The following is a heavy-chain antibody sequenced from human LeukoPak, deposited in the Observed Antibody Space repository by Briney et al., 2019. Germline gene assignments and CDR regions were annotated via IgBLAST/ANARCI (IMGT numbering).Heavy chain of an antibody. CDR1: SGSISSYS. Sequence: SETLSLTCTVSSGSISSYSWSWLRQPPGKGLEWIGYIHYSGSTNYNPSLKSRVTMSVDRSKNPFSLRLTSVTAVDTAVYYCARRVGYNRREGVFDFWGQGTMVTVSS. J-gene: IGHJ3*01. V-gene: IGHV4-59*01. D-gene: IGHD1-14*01. CDR2: IHYSGST. CDR3: ARRVGYNRREGVFDF.